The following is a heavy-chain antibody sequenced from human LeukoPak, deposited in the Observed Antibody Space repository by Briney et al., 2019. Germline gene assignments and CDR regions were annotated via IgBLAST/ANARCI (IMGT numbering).Heavy chain of an antibody. V-gene: IGHV4-39*07. Sequence: PSETLSLTCTVSIGSLSSSSHYSGWIRQPPGKGLEWIGFIYYSGSTYYNPSLKSRVTISVDTSKNQFSLKLSSVTAADTAVYYWYKDLGMGLFTEAFHIWGQGTMVTVSS. CDR2: IYYSGST. CDR3: YKDLGMGLFTEAFHI. D-gene: IGHD7-27*01. J-gene: IGHJ3*02. CDR1: IGSLSSSSHY.